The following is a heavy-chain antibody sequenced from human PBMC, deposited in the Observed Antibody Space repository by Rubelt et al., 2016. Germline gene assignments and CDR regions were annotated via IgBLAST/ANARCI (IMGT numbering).Heavy chain of an antibody. CDR1: GYSFTSYW. J-gene: IGHJ5*02. V-gene: IGHV5-51*01. D-gene: IGHD6-13*01. CDR2: IYPGDSDT. CDR3: VTLQDATAGTYWFDP. Sequence: EVQLVQSGAEVKKPGESLKISCKGSGYSFTSYWIGWVRQMPGKGLEWMGIIYPGDSDTRYSPSFQGQVTISGDKSISTAYLQWSSLKASDTARYYCVTLQDATAGTYWFDPWGQGTLVTVSS.